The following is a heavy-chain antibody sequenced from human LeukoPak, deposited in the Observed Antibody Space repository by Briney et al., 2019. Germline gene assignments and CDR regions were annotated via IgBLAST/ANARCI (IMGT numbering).Heavy chain of an antibody. CDR3: VRYYYDSSGYTDY. Sequence: GESLKISCKGSGYSFTSYWIGWVRQMPGQGLEWMGIIYPGDSDTRYSPSFQGQVTISADKSISTAYLQWSSLKASDTAMYYCVRYYYDSSGYTDYWGQGTLVTVSS. D-gene: IGHD3-22*01. J-gene: IGHJ4*02. CDR2: IYPGDSDT. CDR1: GYSFTSYW. V-gene: IGHV5-51*01.